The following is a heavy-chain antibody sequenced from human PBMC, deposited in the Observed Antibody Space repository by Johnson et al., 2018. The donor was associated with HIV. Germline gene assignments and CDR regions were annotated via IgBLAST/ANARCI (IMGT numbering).Heavy chain of an antibody. V-gene: IGHV3-30*04. CDR1: GFTFSSYT. Sequence: VQLVESGGGVVQPGRSLRLSCTASGFTFSSYTIYWVRQTPGKGLEWVALISYDGSNKYYADSVKGRFTISRDNSKNTLYLQMNSLTAEDTAVYYCARDGYSSSSFGAFDIWGQGTMVTVSS. CDR2: ISYDGSNK. J-gene: IGHJ3*02. CDR3: ARDGYSSSSFGAFDI. D-gene: IGHD6-6*01.